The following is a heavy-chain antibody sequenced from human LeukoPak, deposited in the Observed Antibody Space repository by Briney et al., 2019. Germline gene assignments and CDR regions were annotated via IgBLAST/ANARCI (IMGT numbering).Heavy chain of an antibody. J-gene: IGHJ4*02. CDR3: ASVGPSYDFWSGYYRDFDY. V-gene: IGHV3-66*02. CDR1: GFTVSSNY. Sequence: PGGSLRLPCAASGFTVSSNYMSWVRQAPGKGLEWVSVIYSGGSTYCADSVKGRFTISRDNSKNTLYLQMNSLRAEDTAVYYCASVGPSYDFWSGYYRDFDYWGQGTLVTVSS. CDR2: IYSGGST. D-gene: IGHD3-3*01.